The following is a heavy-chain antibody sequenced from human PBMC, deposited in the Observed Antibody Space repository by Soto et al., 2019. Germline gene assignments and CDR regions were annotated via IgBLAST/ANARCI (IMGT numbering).Heavy chain of an antibody. Sequence: SETLSLTCTVSGGSISSYYWSWIRQPPGKXLEWIGYIYYSGSTNYNPSLKSRVTISVDTSKNQFSLKLSSVTAADTAVYYCAASPDFDAEAARGPLYYYYYGMDVWGQGTTVTVSS. J-gene: IGHJ6*02. D-gene: IGHD2-15*01. CDR3: AASPDFDAEAARGPLYYYYYGMDV. CDR1: GGSISSYY. CDR2: IYYSGST. V-gene: IGHV4-59*01.